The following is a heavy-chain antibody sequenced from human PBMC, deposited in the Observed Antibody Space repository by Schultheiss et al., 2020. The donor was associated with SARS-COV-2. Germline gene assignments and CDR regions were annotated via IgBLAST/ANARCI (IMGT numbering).Heavy chain of an antibody. J-gene: IGHJ4*02. V-gene: IGHV1-69*05. CDR3: RVLGEVVAATGDY. D-gene: IGHD2-15*01. Sequence: SVKVSCKASGGTFSSYAISWVRQAPGQGLEWMGGIIPIFGTANYAQKFQGRVTMTRNTSISTAYMELSSLRAEDTAVYYCRVLGEVVAATGDYWGQGTLVTVSS. CDR1: GGTFSSYA. CDR2: IIPIFGTA.